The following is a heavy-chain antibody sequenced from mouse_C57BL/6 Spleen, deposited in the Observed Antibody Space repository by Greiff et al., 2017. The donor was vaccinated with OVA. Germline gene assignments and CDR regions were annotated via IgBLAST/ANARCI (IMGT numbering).Heavy chain of an antibody. CDR1: GYTFTSYW. D-gene: IGHD6-5*01. V-gene: IGHV1-59*01. CDR2: IDPSDSYT. CDR3: APLFNAMDY. J-gene: IGHJ4*01. Sequence: QVQLQQPGAELVRPGTSVKLSCKASGYTFTSYWMHWVKQRPGQGLEWIGVIDPSDSYTNYNQKFKGKATLTVDTSSSTAYMQLSSLTSEDSAVYYCAPLFNAMDYWGQGTSVTVSS.